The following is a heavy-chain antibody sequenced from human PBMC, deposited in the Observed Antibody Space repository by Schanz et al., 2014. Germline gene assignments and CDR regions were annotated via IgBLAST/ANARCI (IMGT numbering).Heavy chain of an antibody. CDR1: GFSFGNYG. Sequence: ESGGGLVQPGGSLRLSCEASGFSFGNYGMSWVRQAPGKGLEWVAILWHDGSKKYYADSVKGRFTVSRDNSKNTLYLQLNSLRAEDTAVYYCARDFHGYGPHLDYWGQGSLVTVSS. CDR3: ARDFHGYGPHLDY. V-gene: IGHV3-33*08. J-gene: IGHJ4*02. CDR2: LWHDGSKK. D-gene: IGHD5-12*01.